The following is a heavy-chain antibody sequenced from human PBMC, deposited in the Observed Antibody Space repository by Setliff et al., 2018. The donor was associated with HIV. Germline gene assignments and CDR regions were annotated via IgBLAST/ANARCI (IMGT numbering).Heavy chain of an antibody. CDR1: GGSISSGSYY. Sequence: SETLSLTCTVSGGSISSGSYYWSWIRQPAGKGLEWIGHIYTSGSTNYNPSLKSRVTISVDTSTNQFSLKLSSVTAADTAVYYCARDSGTTIGATGPGYWGQGTLVTVSS. V-gene: IGHV4-61*09. CDR3: ARDSGTTIGATGPGY. J-gene: IGHJ4*02. D-gene: IGHD1-26*01. CDR2: IYTSGST.